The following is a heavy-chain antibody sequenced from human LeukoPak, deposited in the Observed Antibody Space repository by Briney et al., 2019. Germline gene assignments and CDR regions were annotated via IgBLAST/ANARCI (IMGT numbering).Heavy chain of an antibody. CDR2: IYYRGTT. D-gene: IGHD5-12*01. CDR1: GDSIDSYY. CDR3: ARLPRYGGYDHFDY. J-gene: IGHJ4*02. Sequence: SETLSLTCTVSGDSIDSYYWSWIRQPPGKGLEWIGYIYYRGTTSYNPFLKSRVTISVDTSKNQFSLKLNSVTAADTAVYYCARLPRYGGYDHFDYWGQGILVIDSS. V-gene: IGHV4-59*12.